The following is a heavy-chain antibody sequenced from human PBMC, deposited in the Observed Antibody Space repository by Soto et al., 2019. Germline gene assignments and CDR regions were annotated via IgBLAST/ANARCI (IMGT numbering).Heavy chain of an antibody. CDR1: GFMFSNYA. J-gene: IGHJ4*02. CDR3: AFSGNYGVY. Sequence: GGSLRLSCAASGFMFSNYAMNWVRQAPGRGLEWVSYIGVGSGVIYYADSVKGRFTISRDSAKNSLYLQMNSRRDEDTAVYYCAFSGNYGVYWGLGT. D-gene: IGHD1-26*01. V-gene: IGHV3-48*02. CDR2: IGVGSGVI.